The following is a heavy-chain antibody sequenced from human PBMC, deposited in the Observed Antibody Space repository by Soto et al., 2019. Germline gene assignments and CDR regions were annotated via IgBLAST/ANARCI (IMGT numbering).Heavy chain of an antibody. CDR2: IYATGDT. D-gene: IGHD1-26*01. V-gene: IGHV4-4*07. CDR1: GASLSRYY. Sequence: QVVLQESGPGVVKPSDTLSLTCNVSGASLSRYYWSWIRQPPGKGLEWIGRIYATGDTDYNPSLKRRFSMSVDMSKKQFARTLRSVSAADTAIYYCVRDGTKNLRDRFGPWGRGILVTVSS. J-gene: IGHJ5*02. CDR3: VRDGTKNLRDRFGP.